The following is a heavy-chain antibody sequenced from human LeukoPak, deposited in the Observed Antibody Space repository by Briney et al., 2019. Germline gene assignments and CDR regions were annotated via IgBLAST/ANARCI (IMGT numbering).Heavy chain of an antibody. CDR3: ARHDAGIAARPLQN. D-gene: IGHD6-6*01. J-gene: IGHJ4*02. V-gene: IGHV4-4*09. Sequence: SETLSLTCTVSGGSISTYYWSWIRRPPGKGLEWTAYIHASGPTNYNPSLKSRITISVDTSKNQFSLKLSSVTAADTAVYYCARHDAGIAARPLQNWAKGTLVTVSS. CDR2: IHASGPT. CDR1: GGSISTYY.